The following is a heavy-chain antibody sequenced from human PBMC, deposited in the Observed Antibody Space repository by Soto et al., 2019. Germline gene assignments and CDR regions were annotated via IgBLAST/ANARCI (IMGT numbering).Heavy chain of an antibody. CDR2: IVVGSGNT. Sequence: SVKVSCKASGFTFTSSAVQWVRQARGQRLEWIGWIVVGSGNTNYAQKFQERVTITRDMSTSTAYTELSSLRSEDTAVYYCAADTNYYDSSGYSPLSAFDIWGQGTMVTVSS. CDR1: GFTFTSSA. D-gene: IGHD3-22*01. J-gene: IGHJ3*02. CDR3: AADTNYYDSSGYSPLSAFDI. V-gene: IGHV1-58*01.